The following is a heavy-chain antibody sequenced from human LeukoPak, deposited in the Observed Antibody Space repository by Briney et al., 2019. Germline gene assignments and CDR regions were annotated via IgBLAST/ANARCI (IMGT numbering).Heavy chain of an antibody. V-gene: IGHV3-30-3*01. CDR2: ISYDGSNK. J-gene: IGHJ4*02. D-gene: IGHD4-23*01. CDR3: ARDMTTVVTEYYFDY. CDR1: GFTFSSYA. Sequence: GRSLRLSCAASGFTFSSYAMHWVRQAPGKGLEWVAVISYDGSNKYYADSVKGRFTISRDNSKNTLYLQMNSLRAADTAVYYCARDMTTVVTEYYFDYGGQGPLVTVSS.